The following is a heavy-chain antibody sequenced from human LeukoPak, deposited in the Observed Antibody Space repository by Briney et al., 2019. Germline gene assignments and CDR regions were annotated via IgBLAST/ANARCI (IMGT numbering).Heavy chain of an antibody. D-gene: IGHD3-10*01. CDR3: ARPGSSGSYYNDFDY. J-gene: IGHJ4*02. V-gene: IGHV1-69*05. Sequence: SVKVSCKASGGTFSSYAISWVRQAPGQGLEWMGGIIPMFDIANYAQKFQGRVTITTDESTSTAYMELSSLRSEDTAVYYCARPGSSGSYYNDFDYWGQGTLVTASS. CDR2: IIPMFDIA. CDR1: GGTFSSYA.